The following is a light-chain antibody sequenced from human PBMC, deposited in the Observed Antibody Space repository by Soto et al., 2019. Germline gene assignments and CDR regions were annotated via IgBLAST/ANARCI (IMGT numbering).Light chain of an antibody. CDR1: QGFSKNF. Sequence: EIVLTQSPGTLSLSAGERATLSSRASQGFSKNFLAWYQQKPGQAPRLLINGASSRATGIPDRFSGSGSGTDFSLTIDRLEPEDFAVYFCQQYGRSPPTFGGGTKVAIK. J-gene: IGKJ4*01. CDR2: GAS. CDR3: QQYGRSPPT. V-gene: IGKV3-20*01.